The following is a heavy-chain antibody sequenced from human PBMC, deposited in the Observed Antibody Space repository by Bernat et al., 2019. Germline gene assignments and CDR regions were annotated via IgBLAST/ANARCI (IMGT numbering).Heavy chain of an antibody. CDR2: IIPILGIA. D-gene: IGHD1-26*01. Sequence: QVQLVQSGAEVKKPGSSVKVSCKASGGTFSSYTISWVRQAPGQGLEWMGRIIPILGIANYAQKFQGRVTITADKSTSTAYMELSSLISEDTAVYYCARVGDSYDSYYYYGMDVWGQGTTVTVSS. J-gene: IGHJ6*02. CDR3: ARVGDSYDSYYYYGMDV. CDR1: GGTFSSYT. V-gene: IGHV1-69*02.